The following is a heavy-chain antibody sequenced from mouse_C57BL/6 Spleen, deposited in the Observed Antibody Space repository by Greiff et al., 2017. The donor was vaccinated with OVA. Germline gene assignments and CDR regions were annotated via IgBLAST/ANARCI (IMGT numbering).Heavy chain of an antibody. Sequence: EVKLMESEGGLVKPGSSMKLSCTASGFTFSDYYMAWVRQVPETGLEWVANINYDGSSTYYMDSLKSRFIISRDKAKNMLYLQMSSLKSDDTATYYCTRLWYFDVWGTGTTVTVSS. CDR2: INYDGSST. CDR1: GFTFSDYY. J-gene: IGHJ1*03. CDR3: TRLWYFDV. V-gene: IGHV5-16*01.